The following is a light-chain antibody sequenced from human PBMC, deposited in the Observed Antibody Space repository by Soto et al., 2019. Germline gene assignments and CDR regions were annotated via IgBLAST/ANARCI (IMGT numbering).Light chain of an antibody. CDR3: QQYNNWWT. CDR2: GAS. Sequence: EILLTQWPPTLSVSPGERASLSCRASQSVSSNLAWYQQKPGKAPRLLIYGASTRATVIPARFSGSGSGTEFTLTIRSLQSEDFAVYYCQQYNNWWTFGQGTKVDIK. CDR1: QSVSSN. J-gene: IGKJ1*01. V-gene: IGKV3-15*01.